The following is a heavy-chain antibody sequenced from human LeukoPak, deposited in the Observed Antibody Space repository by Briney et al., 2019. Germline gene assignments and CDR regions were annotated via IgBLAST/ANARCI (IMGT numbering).Heavy chain of an antibody. J-gene: IGHJ4*02. CDR2: IIPIFGTA. Sequence: APVKVSCKASGGTFSSYAISWVRQAPGQGFEWMGRIIPIFGTANYAQKFQGRVTITTDESTSTAYMELSSLRSEDTAVYYCARWMSSYGFSYFDYWGQGTLVTVSS. CDR1: GGTFSSYA. CDR3: ARWMSSYGFSYFDY. D-gene: IGHD5-18*01. V-gene: IGHV1-69*05.